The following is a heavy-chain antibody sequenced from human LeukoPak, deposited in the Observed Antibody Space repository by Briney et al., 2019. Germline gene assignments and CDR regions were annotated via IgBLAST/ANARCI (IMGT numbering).Heavy chain of an antibody. J-gene: IGHJ1*01. V-gene: IGHV3-33*01. CDR1: GFTFSSYG. Sequence: GRSLRLSCAASGFTFSSYGMHWVRQAPGKGLEWVAVIWYDGSNKYYADSVKGRFTISRDNSKNTLYLQMSSLRAEDTAVYYCVLALIEQLGIFQHWGQGTLVTVSS. CDR2: IWYDGSNK. CDR3: VLALIEQLGIFQH. D-gene: IGHD6-13*01.